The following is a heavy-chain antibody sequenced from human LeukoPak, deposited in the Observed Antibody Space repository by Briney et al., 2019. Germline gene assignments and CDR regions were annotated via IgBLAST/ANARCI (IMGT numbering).Heavy chain of an antibody. CDR3: AAGRYGHYDFWSGYSFGGVEYNY. Sequence: SETLSLTCTVSGGSISSSSYYWGWIRQPPGKGLEWIGSIYYSGSTYYNPSLKSRVTISVDTSKNQFSLKLSSVTAADTAVYYCAAGRYGHYDFWSGYSFGGVEYNYWGQGTLVTVSS. V-gene: IGHV4-39*07. J-gene: IGHJ4*02. CDR1: GGSISSSSYY. D-gene: IGHD3-3*01. CDR2: IYYSGST.